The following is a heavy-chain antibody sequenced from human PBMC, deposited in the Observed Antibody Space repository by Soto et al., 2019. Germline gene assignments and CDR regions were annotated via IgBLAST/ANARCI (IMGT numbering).Heavy chain of an antibody. CDR2: IKQDGSEK. CDR1: GFTFSSYW. CDR3: ARDDRYCSGGSCYSNYYYGMDV. D-gene: IGHD2-15*01. J-gene: IGHJ6*02. V-gene: IGHV3-7*01. Sequence: EVQLVESGGGLVQPGGSLRLSCAASGFTFSSYWMSWVRQAPGKGLEWVANIKQDGSEKYYVDSVKDRFTISRDNAKNSLYLQMNSLRAEDTAVYYCARDDRYCSGGSCYSNYYYGMDVWGQGTTVTVSS.